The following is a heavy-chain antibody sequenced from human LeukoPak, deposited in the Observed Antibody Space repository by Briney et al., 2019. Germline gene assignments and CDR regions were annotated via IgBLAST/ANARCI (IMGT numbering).Heavy chain of an antibody. D-gene: IGHD1-14*01. CDR1: GYTFTSYY. V-gene: IGHV1-46*01. Sequence: GASVKASCKASGYTFTSYYIHWVRQAPGQGLEWMGIINPSGGGTSSAQKFQGRVTMTRDTSTSTVYMELSSLRSEDTAVYYCARDSLRDRGPFDMWGQGTRVTVSS. CDR2: INPSGGGT. J-gene: IGHJ3*02. CDR3: ARDSLRDRGPFDM.